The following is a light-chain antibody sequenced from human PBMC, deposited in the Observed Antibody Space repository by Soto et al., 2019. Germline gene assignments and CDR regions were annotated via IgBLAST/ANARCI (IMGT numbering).Light chain of an antibody. V-gene: IGKV3-20*01. CDR1: QSVRSSF. J-gene: IGKJ1*01. CDR3: QQYHRSPRT. Sequence: EIVLTQSPGTLSLVPGQRATLSCRASQSVRSSFLAWLQQKPGQPPRLLIYGASIRAPGIPDRFSGSGSGTDFTLTISRLETEDFAVYYCQQYHRSPRTFGQGTKVEIK. CDR2: GAS.